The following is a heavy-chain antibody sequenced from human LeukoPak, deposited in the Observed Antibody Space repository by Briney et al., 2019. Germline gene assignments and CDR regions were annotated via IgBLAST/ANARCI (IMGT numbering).Heavy chain of an antibody. Sequence: SETLSLTCTVSGGSISSSSYYWGWIRQPPGKGLEWIGSIYYSGSTYYNPSLKSRVTISVDTSKNQFSLKLSSVTAADTAMYYCARVPYSSSWYYFDYWGQGTLVTVSS. CDR1: GGSISSSSYY. D-gene: IGHD6-13*01. J-gene: IGHJ4*02. CDR3: ARVPYSSSWYYFDY. CDR2: IYYSGST. V-gene: IGHV4-39*07.